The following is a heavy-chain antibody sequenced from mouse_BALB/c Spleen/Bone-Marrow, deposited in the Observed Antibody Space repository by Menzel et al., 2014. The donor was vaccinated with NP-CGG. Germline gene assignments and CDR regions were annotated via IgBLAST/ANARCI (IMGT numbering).Heavy chain of an antibody. D-gene: IGHD2-3*01. CDR1: GYTSTDYT. Sequence: DVQLQESGPELVMPGASVKISCKTSGYTSTDYTLHWVKQSHGKSLEWIGGVNPNIGGTSYNQKFKDKASLTVNKSSTTAYMELRSLASEDSAVYYCARGRWYYWGQGTTLTVSS. J-gene: IGHJ2*01. CDR2: VNPNIGGT. V-gene: IGHV1-22*01. CDR3: ARGRWYY.